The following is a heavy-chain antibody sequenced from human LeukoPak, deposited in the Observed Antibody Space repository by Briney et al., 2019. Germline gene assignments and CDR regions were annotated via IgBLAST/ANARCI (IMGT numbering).Heavy chain of an antibody. D-gene: IGHD6-19*01. J-gene: IGHJ4*02. CDR1: GGSISTAHW. CDR2: IYHRGNS. V-gene: IGHV4-4*02. CDR3: ARADGSVWPTGEFDY. Sequence: PSETLSLTCAVSGGSISTAHWWNWVRQSPGKGLEWIGEIYHRGNSNYNPSLKSRVSISVDTSKNQFSLKVTSLTAADTAVYYCARADGSVWPTGEFDYWGQGTLVTVSS.